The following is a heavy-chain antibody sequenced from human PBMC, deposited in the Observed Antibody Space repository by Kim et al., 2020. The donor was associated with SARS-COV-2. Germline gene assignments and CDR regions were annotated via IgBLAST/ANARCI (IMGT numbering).Heavy chain of an antibody. D-gene: IGHD1-1*01. CDR1: GFTFSGSA. V-gene: IGHV3-73*01. J-gene: IGHJ6*02. CDR3: TRAVGGLYKPPNGMDV. CDR2: IRSKANSYAT. Sequence: GGSLRLSCAASGFTFSGSAMHWVRQASGKGLEWVGRIRSKANSYATAYAASVKGRFTISRDDSKNTAYLQMNSLKTEDTAVYYCTRAVGGLYKPPNGMDVWGQGTTVTVSS.